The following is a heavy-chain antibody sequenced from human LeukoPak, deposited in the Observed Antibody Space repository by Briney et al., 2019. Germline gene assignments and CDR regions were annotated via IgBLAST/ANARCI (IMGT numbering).Heavy chain of an antibody. CDR1: GFTFSSHW. CDR2: INEDGSTT. D-gene: IGHD5-12*01. J-gene: IGHJ6*02. V-gene: IGHV3-74*01. Sequence: GGSLRLSCAVSGFTFSSHWMHWVRQAPGKGLVWVSRINEDGSTTNDADSAKGRFTISRDNAKNTLYMQMNRLRAEDTAVYYCAREARNYYGIGVWGQGTMVTVSS. CDR3: AREARNYYGIGV.